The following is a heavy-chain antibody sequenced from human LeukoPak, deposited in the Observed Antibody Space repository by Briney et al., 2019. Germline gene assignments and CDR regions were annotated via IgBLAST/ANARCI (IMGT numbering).Heavy chain of an antibody. CDR3: ARHPTYDSSALPPSN. CDR2: INHSGST. Sequence: SETLSLTCAVYGGSFSGYYWSWIRQPPGKGLEWIGEINHSGSTNYNPSLKSRVTISVDTSKNQFSLKLSSVTAADTAVYYCARHPTYDSSALPPSNWGQGTLVTVSS. CDR1: GGSFSGYY. D-gene: IGHD3-22*01. J-gene: IGHJ4*02. V-gene: IGHV4-34*01.